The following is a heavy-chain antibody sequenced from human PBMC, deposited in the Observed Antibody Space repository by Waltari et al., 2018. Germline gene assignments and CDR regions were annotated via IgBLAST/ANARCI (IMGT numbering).Heavy chain of an antibody. CDR1: GFTFGDYA. V-gene: IGHV3-49*03. Sequence: EVQLVESGGGLVQPGRSLRLSCTASGFTFGDYAMSWFRQAPGKGLEWVGFIRSKAYGGTTEYAASVKGRFTISRDDSKSIAYLQMNSLKTEDTAVYYCTISGSYYDDYFDYWGQGTLVTVSS. CDR2: IRSKAYGGTT. J-gene: IGHJ4*02. D-gene: IGHD1-26*01. CDR3: TISGSYYDDYFDY.